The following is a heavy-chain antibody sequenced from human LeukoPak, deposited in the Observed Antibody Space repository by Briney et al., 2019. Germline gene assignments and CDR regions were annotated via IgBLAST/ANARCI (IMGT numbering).Heavy chain of an antibody. D-gene: IGHD5-24*01. Sequence: GASVKVSCKASGYTFTSYYLHWVRQAPGRGLEWMGIINPSGGNTNYAQKFQDRVTMTRDTSTSTVYMQLSSLRSEDTAVYYCARDEMDSLDYWGQGTLVTVSS. CDR2: INPSGGNT. V-gene: IGHV1-46*01. J-gene: IGHJ4*02. CDR1: GYTFTSYY. CDR3: ARDEMDSLDY.